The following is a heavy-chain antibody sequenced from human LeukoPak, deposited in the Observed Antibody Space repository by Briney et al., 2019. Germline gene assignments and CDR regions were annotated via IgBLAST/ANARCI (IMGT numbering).Heavy chain of an antibody. D-gene: IGHD3-22*01. Sequence: GGSLRLSCAASGFSVSNNYMNWVRQASGKGLEWVSVMHSDGRTFYADSVKGRFTISGDKSKKMFYLQMDSLRAEDTAVYYCARDPDDRSGLDAFETWGQGTKVTVS. J-gene: IGHJ3*02. CDR1: GFSVSNNY. CDR2: MHSDGRT. CDR3: ARDPDDRSGLDAFET. V-gene: IGHV3-53*01.